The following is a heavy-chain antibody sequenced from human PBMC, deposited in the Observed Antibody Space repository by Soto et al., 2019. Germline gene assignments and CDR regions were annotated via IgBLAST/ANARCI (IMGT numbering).Heavy chain of an antibody. CDR2: NYYSGST. J-gene: IGHJ6*02. Sequence: TYTVSGGTISSCCNSLFRLPPGKELEWIGYNYYSGSTNYNPSLRSRVTISVDTAKNQFSLKLSSVTAADTAVYYCARERFGYCSRTSRPSYGMDVWGQGPTVIV. CDR1: GGTISSCC. V-gene: IGHV4-59*01. D-gene: IGHD2-2*01. CDR3: ARERFGYCSRTSRPSYGMDV.